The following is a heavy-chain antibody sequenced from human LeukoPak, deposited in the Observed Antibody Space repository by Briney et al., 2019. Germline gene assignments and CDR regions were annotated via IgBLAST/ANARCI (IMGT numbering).Heavy chain of an antibody. CDR3: ARDGAYGDYGGDAFDI. J-gene: IGHJ3*02. Sequence: SETLSLTCTVSGGSISSSSYYWGWIRQPPGKGLEWIGSIYYSGSTYYNPSLKSRVTISVDTSKNQSSLKLSSVTAADTAVYYCARDGAYGDYGGDAFDIWGQGTMVTVSS. D-gene: IGHD4-17*01. V-gene: IGHV4-39*02. CDR2: IYYSGST. CDR1: GGSISSSSYY.